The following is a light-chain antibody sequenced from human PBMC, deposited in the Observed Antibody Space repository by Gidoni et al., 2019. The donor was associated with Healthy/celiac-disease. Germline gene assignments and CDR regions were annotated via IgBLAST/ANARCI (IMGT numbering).Light chain of an antibody. CDR3: QQYGSSLRT. V-gene: IGKV3-20*01. CDR1: QSVSSSY. CDR2: GAS. Sequence: EIVLTQSPGTLSLSPWERATLSCRASQSVSSSYLAWYQQKPGQAPRLLIYGASSRATGIPDRFSGRGSGTDFTLTISRLEPEDFAVYYCQQYGSSLRTFGQGTKLEIK. J-gene: IGKJ2*01.